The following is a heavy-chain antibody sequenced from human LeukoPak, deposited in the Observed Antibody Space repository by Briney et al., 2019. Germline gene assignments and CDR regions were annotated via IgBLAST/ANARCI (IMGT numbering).Heavy chain of an antibody. CDR3: ARDQGYRYGYGDFDY. CDR1: GGTFSSYA. D-gene: IGHD5-18*01. V-gene: IGHV1-69*04. CDR2: IIPILGIA. Sequence: SVKVSCKASGGTFSSYAISWVRQAPGQGLEWMGRIIPILGIANYAQKFQGRVTITADKSTSTAYMELSSLSSEDTAVYYCARDQGYRYGYGDFDYWGQGTLVTVSS. J-gene: IGHJ4*02.